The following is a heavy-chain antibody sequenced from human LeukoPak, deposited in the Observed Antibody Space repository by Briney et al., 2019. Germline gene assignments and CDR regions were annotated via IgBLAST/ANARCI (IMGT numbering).Heavy chain of an antibody. Sequence: GGSLRLSCAASGFTLSGSDMHWVRQASGKGLEWVGHIRSEANSYATAYAASVIGRFTISRDDSKNTAYLQMNSLKTEDTAVYYCVRPGYYGSAYWGQGTLVTVSS. CDR2: IRSEANSYAT. CDR3: VRPGYYGSAY. J-gene: IGHJ4*02. CDR1: GFTLSGSD. V-gene: IGHV3-73*01. D-gene: IGHD3-10*01.